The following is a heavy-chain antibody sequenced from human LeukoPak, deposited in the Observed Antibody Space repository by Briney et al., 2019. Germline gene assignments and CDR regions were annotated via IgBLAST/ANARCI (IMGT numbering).Heavy chain of an antibody. CDR2: ISPSGGST. Sequence: ASVKVSCKAFGYTFTSNYMHWVRQAPGQGPEWMGVISPSGGSTTYAQKFQGRVTLTRDMSTSTVYMELSSLRSEDTAVYYCARDESVRGLEDYWGQGTLVTVSS. CDR3: ARDESVRGLEDY. V-gene: IGHV1-46*01. CDR1: GYTFTSNY. D-gene: IGHD3-10*01. J-gene: IGHJ4*02.